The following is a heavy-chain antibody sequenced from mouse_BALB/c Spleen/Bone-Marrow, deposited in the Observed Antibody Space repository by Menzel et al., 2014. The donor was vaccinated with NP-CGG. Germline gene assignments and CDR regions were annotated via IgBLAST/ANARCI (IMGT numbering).Heavy chain of an antibody. J-gene: IGHJ1*01. D-gene: IGHD2-1*01. V-gene: IGHV1-26*01. CDR3: ARGYGNYDYWYFDV. CDR2: INPYNGAT. CDR1: GYSFTGYY. Sequence: EVQLQQSGPELVKPGASVKISCKASGYSFTGYYMHWVKQSHVKSLEWIGRINPYNGATSYNQNFKDKASLTVDKSSSTAXMXLHSLTSEDSAVYYCARGYGNYDYWYFDVWGAGTTVTVSS.